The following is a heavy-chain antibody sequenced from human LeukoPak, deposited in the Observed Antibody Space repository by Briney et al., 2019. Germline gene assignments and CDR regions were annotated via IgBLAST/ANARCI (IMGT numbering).Heavy chain of an antibody. J-gene: IGHJ3*02. CDR3: ARGGLMVYAVRVQNDVFDI. Sequence: PSETLSLTCAVYGGSFSGYYWGWIRQPPGKGLEWIGETNHSGSTNYNPSLKSRVTISVDTSKNQFSLKLSSVTAADTAVYYCARGGLMVYAVRVQNDVFDIWGQGTMVTVSS. V-gene: IGHV4-34*01. CDR1: GGSFSGYY. CDR2: TNHSGST. D-gene: IGHD2-8*01.